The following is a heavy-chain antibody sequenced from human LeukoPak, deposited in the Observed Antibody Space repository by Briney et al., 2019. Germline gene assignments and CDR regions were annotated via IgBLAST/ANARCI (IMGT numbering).Heavy chain of an antibody. CDR1: GGSFSGYY. CDR2: INHSGST. J-gene: IGHJ4*02. D-gene: IGHD3-10*01. V-gene: IGHV4-34*01. Sequence: SETLSLTCAVYGGSFSGYYWSWIRQPPGKGLEWIGEINHSGSTYYNPSLKSRVTISVDTSKNQFSLKLSSVTAADTAVYYCARHEVVRGVIISPYYFDYWGQGTLVTVSS. CDR3: ARHEVVRGVIISPYYFDY.